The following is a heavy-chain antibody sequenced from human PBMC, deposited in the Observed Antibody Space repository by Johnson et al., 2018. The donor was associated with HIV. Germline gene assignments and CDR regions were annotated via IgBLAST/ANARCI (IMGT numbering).Heavy chain of an antibody. V-gene: IGHV3-30*04. J-gene: IGHJ3*02. Sequence: QVQLVESGGGVVQPGRSLRLSCAASGFTFSSYAMHWVRQAPGKGLEWVAVISYDGSNKYYADSVKGRFTISRDNAKNSLYLQMNSLRAEDTALYYCAKAGPPTIYSIQEGAFDIWGQGTMVTVSS. D-gene: IGHD4-11*01. CDR3: AKAGPPTIYSIQEGAFDI. CDR1: GFTFSSYA. CDR2: ISYDGSNK.